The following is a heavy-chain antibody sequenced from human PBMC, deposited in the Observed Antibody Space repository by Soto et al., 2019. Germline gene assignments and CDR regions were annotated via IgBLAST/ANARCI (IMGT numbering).Heavy chain of an antibody. CDR2: ISYDGSNK. J-gene: IGHJ3*02. CDR1: GFIFSNYG. CDR3: AKEREVLWLHLGELSPDLGDAFDI. D-gene: IGHD3-16*02. Sequence: GGSLRLSCAASGFIFSNYGIHWVRQAPGKGLEWVAVISYDGSNKYYADSVKGRFTISRDNSKNTLFLQMNSLRPEDTAVYFCAKEREVLWLHLGELSPDLGDAFDIWGQGAMVTVSS. V-gene: IGHV3-30*18.